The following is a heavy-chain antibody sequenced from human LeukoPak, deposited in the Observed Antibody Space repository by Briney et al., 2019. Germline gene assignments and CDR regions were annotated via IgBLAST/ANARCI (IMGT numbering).Heavy chain of an antibody. CDR3: ARDATRGGDNDY. J-gene: IGHJ4*02. V-gene: IGHV3-7*01. Sequence: GGSLRLSCAVSGFTFTSYWMSWVRQAPGKGLEGVANINEDGSYKFHADSVKGRLTISRDNSKNSLYLQMSSLRADDTAVYYCARDATRGGDNDYWGQGTRVIVSS. CDR1: GFTFTSYW. CDR2: INEDGSYK. D-gene: IGHD2-21*02.